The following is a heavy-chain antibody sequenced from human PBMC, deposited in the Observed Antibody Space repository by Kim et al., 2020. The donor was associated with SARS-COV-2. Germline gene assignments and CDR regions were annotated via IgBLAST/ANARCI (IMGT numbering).Heavy chain of an antibody. CDR1: GYTFTGYY. V-gene: IGHV1-46*01. Sequence: ASVKVSCKASGYTFTGYYMHWVRQAPGQGLEWMGIITPTSGTTYYEQKFQGRVTMTRATSTSTVYMELSSLRSDDTAVYYCERGGPSSRRWHKHGEEDYWGQGTLVTVSS. D-gene: IGHD2-15*01. J-gene: IGHJ4*02. CDR3: ERGGPSSRRWHKHGEEDY. CDR2: ITPTSGTT.